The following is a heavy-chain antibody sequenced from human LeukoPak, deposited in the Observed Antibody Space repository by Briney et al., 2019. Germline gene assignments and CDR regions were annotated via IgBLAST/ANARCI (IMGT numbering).Heavy chain of an antibody. CDR2: TNRRGDIT. Sequence: GGSLRLSCAASGYTFGDYGMSWVRQVPGKGLEWVSGTNRRGDITGYADFVKGRFTISRDNAKNSLYLQMNSLRAEDTAVYYCAREMTTVTLGGLDYWGQGTLVTVSS. D-gene: IGHD4-11*01. V-gene: IGHV3-20*04. CDR3: AREMTTVTLGGLDY. CDR1: GYTFGDYG. J-gene: IGHJ4*02.